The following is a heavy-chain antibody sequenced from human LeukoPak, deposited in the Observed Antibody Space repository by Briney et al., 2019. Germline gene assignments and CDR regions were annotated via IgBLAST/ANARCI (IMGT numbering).Heavy chain of an antibody. V-gene: IGHV4-38-2*01. CDR2: IYHSGST. CDR3: ASLSRLRILEWLSRYYFDY. J-gene: IGHJ4*02. Sequence: SETLSLTCAVYGGSFSGYYWGWIRQPPGKGLEWIGSIYHSGSTYYNPPLKSRVTISVDTSKNQFSLKLGSVTAADTAVYYCASLSRLRILEWLSRYYFDYWGQGTLVTVSS. D-gene: IGHD3-3*01. CDR1: GGSFSGYY.